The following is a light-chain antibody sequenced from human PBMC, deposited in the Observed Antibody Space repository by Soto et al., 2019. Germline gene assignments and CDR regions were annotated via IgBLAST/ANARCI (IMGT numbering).Light chain of an antibody. CDR1: SGDVGGYNL. J-gene: IGLJ1*01. Sequence: QSVLTQPASVSGAPGQSITIPRTGTSGDVGGYNLVSWYQQHPGKAPKLMIYEVTERPSGVSNRFSGSKSGNTASLTISGLQPDDEADYYCCSYAGNSEVFGTGTRSPS. CDR2: EVT. V-gene: IGLV2-23*02. CDR3: CSYAGNSEV.